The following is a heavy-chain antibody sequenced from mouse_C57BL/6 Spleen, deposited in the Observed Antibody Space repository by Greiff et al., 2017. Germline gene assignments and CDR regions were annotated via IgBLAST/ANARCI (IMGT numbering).Heavy chain of an antibody. CDR2: IDPETGGT. Sequence: QVHVKQSGAELVRPGASVTLSCKASGYTFTDYEMHWVKQTPVHGLEWIGAIDPETGGTAYNQKFKGKAILTADKSSSTAYMELRSLTSEDSAVYYCTRRGIPLYAMGGWGQGASVTV. CDR1: GYTFTDYE. CDR3: TRRGIPLYAMGG. V-gene: IGHV1-15*01. J-gene: IGHJ4*01.